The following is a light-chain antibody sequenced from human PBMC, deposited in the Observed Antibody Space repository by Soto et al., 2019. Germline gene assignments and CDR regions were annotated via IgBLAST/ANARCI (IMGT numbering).Light chain of an antibody. CDR2: DTS. CDR3: QQYDNSPIT. V-gene: IGKV3-20*01. CDR1: QSLTNSF. J-gene: IGKJ5*01. Sequence: EFVLTQSPGTLSLSPGERATLSCRASQSLTNSFIAWYQQKPGQAPRLLIYDTSSRASGIPDRFSGSGSGTDFTLTISRLEPEDFAVFYCQQYDNSPITFGQGTRLEIK.